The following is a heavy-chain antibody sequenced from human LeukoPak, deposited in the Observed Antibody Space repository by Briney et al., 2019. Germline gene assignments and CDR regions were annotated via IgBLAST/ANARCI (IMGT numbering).Heavy chain of an antibody. Sequence: GGSLRLSCAASGFTFSSYWMSWVRQAPGKGLEWVANIKQDGSEKYYVDSVKGRFTISRDNAKNSLYLQMNSLRAEDTAVYYCASEVGSAYGTYYDFWGGYGYWYFDLWGRGTLVTVSS. D-gene: IGHD3-3*01. CDR1: GFTFSSYW. CDR3: ASEVGSAYGTYYDFWGGYGYWYFDL. J-gene: IGHJ2*01. CDR2: IKQDGSEK. V-gene: IGHV3-7*01.